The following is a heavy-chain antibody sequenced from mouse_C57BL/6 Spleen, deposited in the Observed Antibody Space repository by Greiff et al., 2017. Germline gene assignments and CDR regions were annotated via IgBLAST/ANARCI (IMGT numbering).Heavy chain of an antibody. CDR1: GYTFTSYW. J-gene: IGHJ3*01. D-gene: IGHD2-4*01. CDR3: ARPYYDYDGGFAD. Sequence: QVQLKESGAELAKPGASVKLSCKASGYTFTSYWMHWVKQRPGQGLEWIGYINPSSGYTKYNQKFKDKATLTADKSSSTAYMQLSSLTYEDSAVYYCARPYYDYDGGFADWGQGTLVTVSA. CDR2: INPSSGYT. V-gene: IGHV1-7*01.